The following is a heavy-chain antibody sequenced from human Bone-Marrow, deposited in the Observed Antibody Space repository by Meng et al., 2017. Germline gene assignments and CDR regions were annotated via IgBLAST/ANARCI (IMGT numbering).Heavy chain of an antibody. D-gene: IGHD3-16*01. V-gene: IGHV3-23*01. CDR2: ISGSGGST. J-gene: IGHJ4*02. CDR3: AKDRDYDYVWGSFDY. Sequence: LTCAASGFTFSDYYMSWIRQAPGKGLEWVSAISGSGGSTYYADSVKGRFTISRDNSRDTLYLQMNSLRAEDTAVYYCAKDRDYDYVWGSFDYWGQGTLVTVSS. CDR1: GFTFSDYY.